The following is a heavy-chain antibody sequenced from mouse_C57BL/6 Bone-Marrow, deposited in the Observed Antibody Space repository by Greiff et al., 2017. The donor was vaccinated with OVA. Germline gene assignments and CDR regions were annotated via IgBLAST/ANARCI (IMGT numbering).Heavy chain of an antibody. CDR2: IDPSDSYT. J-gene: IGHJ2*01. V-gene: IGHV1-59*01. D-gene: IGHD6-1*01. CDR1: GYTFTSYW. Sequence: QVQLQQPGAELVRPGTSVKLSCKASGYTFTSYWMHWVKQRPGQGLEWIGVIDPSDSYTNYNQKFKGKATLTVDTSSSTAYMQLSSLTSEDSAVYYCERFGSASYFDYWGKGTTLTVSS. CDR3: ERFGSASYFDY.